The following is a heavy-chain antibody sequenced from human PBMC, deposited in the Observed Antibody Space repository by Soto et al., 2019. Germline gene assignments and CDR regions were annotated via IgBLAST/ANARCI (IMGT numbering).Heavy chain of an antibody. Sequence: QVQLQESGPGLVKPSQTLSLTCTVSGGSISSGGYYWSWIRQHPGKGLEWIGCIYYSGSTYYNPSLKSRVTISVDTSKNQFSLKLSSVTAADTAVYYCAREVASSGYYSYFQHWGQGTLVTVSS. J-gene: IGHJ1*01. CDR3: AREVASSGYYSYFQH. CDR1: GGSISSGGYY. D-gene: IGHD3-22*01. V-gene: IGHV4-31*03. CDR2: IYYSGST.